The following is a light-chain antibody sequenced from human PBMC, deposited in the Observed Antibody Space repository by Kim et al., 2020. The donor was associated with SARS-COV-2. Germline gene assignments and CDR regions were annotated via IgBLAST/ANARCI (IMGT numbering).Light chain of an antibody. V-gene: IGKV1-8*01. CDR3: QQYYSYPHT. CDR1: RGISSY. J-gene: IGKJ2*01. Sequence: SASTEDRVHITCRASRGISSYLAWYQQKPGKAPKRLIYAASTLQSGVPSRFSGSGAGTDFTLTISCLQTEDFATYYCQQYYSYPHTFGQGTKLEI. CDR2: AAS.